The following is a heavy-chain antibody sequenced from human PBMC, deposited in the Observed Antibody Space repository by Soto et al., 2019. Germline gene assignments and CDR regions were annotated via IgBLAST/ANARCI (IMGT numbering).Heavy chain of an antibody. CDR1: GFTFGSYG. CDR2: IWYDGSNK. V-gene: IGHV3-33*01. J-gene: IGHJ6*02. D-gene: IGHD1-1*01. CDR3: ARELERDYYYYGMDV. Sequence: QVQLVESGGGVVQPGRSLRLSCAASGFTFGSYGMHWVRQAPGKGLEWVAVIWYDGSNKYYADSVKGRFTISRDNSKNTLYLQMNSLRAEDTAVYYCARELERDYYYYGMDVWGQGTTVTVSS.